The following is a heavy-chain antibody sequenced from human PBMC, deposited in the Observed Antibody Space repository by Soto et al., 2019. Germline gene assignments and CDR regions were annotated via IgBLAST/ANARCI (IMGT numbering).Heavy chain of an antibody. Sequence: EVQRVESGGGLVQPVGSLRLSCVASRFSLSTYWMYWVRQAPGKGLMWVSRIHSDGGITNYADSVKGRFTSSRDNAKNTLYLQMNSLRDDDTAVYYCARDLGKYDRHYFDNWGQGTLVTVSS. CDR2: IHSDGGIT. J-gene: IGHJ4*02. V-gene: IGHV3-74*01. D-gene: IGHD3-9*01. CDR1: RFSLSTYW. CDR3: ARDLGKYDRHYFDN.